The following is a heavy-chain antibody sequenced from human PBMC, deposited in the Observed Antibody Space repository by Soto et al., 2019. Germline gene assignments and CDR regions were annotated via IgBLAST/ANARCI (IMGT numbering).Heavy chain of an antibody. CDR3: ARGLSSGWVFYFDY. CDR1: GGSISSYY. V-gene: IGHV4-59*01. J-gene: IGHJ4*02. D-gene: IGHD6-19*01. Sequence: SETLSLTCTVSGGSISSYYWSWIRQPPGKGLEWIGYIYYSGRTNYNPSLKSRVTISVDTSKNQFSLKLSSVTAADTAVYYCARGLSSGWVFYFDYWGQGTLVTVSS. CDR2: IYYSGRT.